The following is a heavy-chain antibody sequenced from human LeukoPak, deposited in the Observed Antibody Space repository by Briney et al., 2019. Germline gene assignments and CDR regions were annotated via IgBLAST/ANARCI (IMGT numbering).Heavy chain of an antibody. V-gene: IGHV4-59*13. CDR3: ARGWSS. D-gene: IGHD2-15*01. CDR1: GGSISTYY. CDR2: IYYSGSA. J-gene: IGHJ5*02. Sequence: SETLSLTCTVSGGSISTYYWSWIRQPPGKGLEWIGYIYYSGSANYNPSLKSRVTISVDTSRNQFSLKLSSVTAADTAVYYCARGWSSWGQGTLVTVSS.